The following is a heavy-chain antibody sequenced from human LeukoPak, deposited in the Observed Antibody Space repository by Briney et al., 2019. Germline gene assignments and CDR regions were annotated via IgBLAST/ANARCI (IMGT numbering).Heavy chain of an antibody. CDR1: GFTFSSYW. D-gene: IGHD1-26*01. CDR2: ISSDGSST. Sequence: QPGGSLRLSCAASGFTFSSYWMHWVRQAPGKGLVWVSRISSDGSSTTYADSVKGRFTLSRDNAKNTLYLQMNSLRAEDTAVYYCARGYSGSYRFDYWGQGALVTVSS. J-gene: IGHJ4*02. V-gene: IGHV3-74*01. CDR3: ARGYSGSYRFDY.